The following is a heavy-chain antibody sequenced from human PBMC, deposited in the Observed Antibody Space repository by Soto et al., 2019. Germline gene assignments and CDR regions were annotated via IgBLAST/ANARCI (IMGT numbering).Heavy chain of an antibody. Sequence: GSAGKVSSKASCYTLTEYVIRWGRQAPGRGLEGIGWVTPYSGEKRYAERFQDRVSLNTDTSTQTAYMDLRNLKSDDTAVYWCARGPVAGSDFWG. D-gene: IGHD6-19*01. V-gene: IGHV1-18*04. CDR2: VTPYSGEK. CDR1: CYTLTEYV. CDR3: ARGPVAGSDF. J-gene: IGHJ4*01.